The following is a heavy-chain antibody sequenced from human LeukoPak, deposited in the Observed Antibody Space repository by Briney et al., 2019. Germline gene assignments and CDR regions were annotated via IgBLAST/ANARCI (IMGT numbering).Heavy chain of an antibody. CDR3: AQPDF. Sequence: GGSLRLSCVASGITFRSSSMHWVRQAPGKGLEWLAFIRFDGSTKYYADSVKGQFTVSRDNSKSTLYLQMNSLRAEDTAVYYCAQPDFWGQGTLVTVSS. J-gene: IGHJ4*02. CDR2: IRFDGSTK. V-gene: IGHV3-30*02. CDR1: GITFRSSS.